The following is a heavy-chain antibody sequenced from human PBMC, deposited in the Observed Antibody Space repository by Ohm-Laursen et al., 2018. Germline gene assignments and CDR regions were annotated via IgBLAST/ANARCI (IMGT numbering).Heavy chain of an antibody. CDR2: IWYDGSNK. Sequence: SLRLSCAASGFTFSSYGMHWVRQAPGKGLEWVAVIWYDGSNKYYADSVKGRFTISRDNSKNTLYLQMNSLRAEDTAVYYCARVFFYNSGAYVDNWGQGTLVTVSS. V-gene: IGHV3-33*01. CDR3: ARVFFYNSGAYVDN. D-gene: IGHD1-26*01. J-gene: IGHJ4*02. CDR1: GFTFSSYG.